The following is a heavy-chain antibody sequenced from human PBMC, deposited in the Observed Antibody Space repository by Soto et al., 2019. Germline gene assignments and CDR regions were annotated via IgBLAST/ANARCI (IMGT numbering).Heavy chain of an antibody. CDR3: ARDRGSGYGFNYFDY. V-gene: IGHV3-33*01. CDR2: IWYDGSNK. D-gene: IGHD5-12*01. J-gene: IGHJ4*02. CDR1: GFTFSSYG. Sequence: GGSLRLSCAASGFTFSSYGMHWVRQAPGKGLEWVAVIWYDGSNKYYADSVKGRFTISRDNSKNTLYLQMNSLRAEDTAVYYCARDRGSGYGFNYFDYWGQGTLVTVSS.